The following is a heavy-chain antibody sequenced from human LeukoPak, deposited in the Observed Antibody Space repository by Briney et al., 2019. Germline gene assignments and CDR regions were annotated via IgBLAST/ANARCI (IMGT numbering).Heavy chain of an antibody. CDR2: IYPGDSDT. V-gene: IGHV5-51*01. J-gene: IGHJ3*02. CDR1: GYSFSSYW. Sequence: GEALKISFKGSGYSFSSYWIGWVRQMPGKGVEWMGIIYPGDSDTRYSPSFQGHVTISADKSISTAYLQWSSLKASDTAMYYCARRYYYGSTRAFDIWGQGTMVTVSS. CDR3: ARRYYYGSTRAFDI. D-gene: IGHD3-10*01.